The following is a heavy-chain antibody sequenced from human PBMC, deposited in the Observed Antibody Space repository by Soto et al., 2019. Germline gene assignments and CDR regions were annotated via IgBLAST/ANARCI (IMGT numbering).Heavy chain of an antibody. CDR2: IYYNGNT. V-gene: IGHV4-59*01. CDR3: ARQGYCSNGICSGWFDP. D-gene: IGHD2-8*01. J-gene: IGHJ5*02. Sequence: SETLSLTCTVSGDSISGYYWSWIRQTPEKGLEWIGYIYYNGNTQYNPSLKSRVTMSVDTSKKQFSLKLSSVTAADTAVYYCARQGYCSNGICSGWFDPWGQGTLVTVSS. CDR1: GDSISGYY.